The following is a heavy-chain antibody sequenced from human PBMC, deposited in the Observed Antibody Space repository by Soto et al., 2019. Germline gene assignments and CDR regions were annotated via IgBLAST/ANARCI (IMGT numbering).Heavy chain of an antibody. CDR3: AKDVGSSSYYYYYDMDV. Sequence: QVQLVESGGGVVQPGRSLRLSCAASGFTFSSYGMHWVRQAPGKGLEWVAVISYDGSNKYDADSVKGRFTSSRDNSKNKLYLQMNSLSAEGTAVYYCAKDVGSSSYYYYYDMDVWGQGTTVTVSS. CDR2: ISYDGSNK. J-gene: IGHJ6*01. D-gene: IGHD6-6*01. V-gene: IGHV3-30*18. CDR1: GFTFSSYG.